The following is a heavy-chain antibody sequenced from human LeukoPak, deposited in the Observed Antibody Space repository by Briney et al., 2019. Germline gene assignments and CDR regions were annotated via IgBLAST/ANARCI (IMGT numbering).Heavy chain of an antibody. V-gene: IGHV4-61*01. CDR1: GAPVNSGSSY. CDR2: IYYSGIT. D-gene: IGHD5-12*01. CDR3: ARDSRGHSGYDLDY. J-gene: IGHJ4*02. Sequence: PSETLSLTCTVSGAPVNSGSSYWSWIRQPPGKGLEWIGYIYYSGITNYNPSLKSRVTMSVDTSKNQFSLKLSSVTAADTAIYYCARDSRGHSGYDLDYWGQGTLVTVSS.